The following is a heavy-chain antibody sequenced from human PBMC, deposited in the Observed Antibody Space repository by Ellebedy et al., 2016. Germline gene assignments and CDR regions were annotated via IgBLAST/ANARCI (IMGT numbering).Heavy chain of an antibody. CDR3: ARGTIVVEYYLDS. V-gene: IGHV1-18*04. Sequence: ASVKVSCKASGYTFASYGINWVRQAPGQGLEWMGWISADNGDTNYAQNLQGRVTMTTDTSTSTAYMELRSLRSDDTAVYYCARGTIVVEYYLDSWGQGTQVTVSS. CDR1: GYTFASYG. J-gene: IGHJ4*02. D-gene: IGHD3-22*01. CDR2: ISADNGDT.